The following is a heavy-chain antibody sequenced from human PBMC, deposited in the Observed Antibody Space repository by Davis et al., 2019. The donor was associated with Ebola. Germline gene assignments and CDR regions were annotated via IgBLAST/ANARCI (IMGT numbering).Heavy chain of an antibody. Sequence: SLKISCAASGFTFDDYAMHWVRQAPGKGLEWVSGISWNSGSIGYADSVKGRFTISRDNAKNSLYLQMNSLRAEDTAVYYCARDAPGIAAAGIDYWGQGTLVTVSS. D-gene: IGHD6-13*01. CDR1: GFTFDDYA. CDR3: ARDAPGIAAAGIDY. CDR2: ISWNSGSI. V-gene: IGHV3-9*01. J-gene: IGHJ4*02.